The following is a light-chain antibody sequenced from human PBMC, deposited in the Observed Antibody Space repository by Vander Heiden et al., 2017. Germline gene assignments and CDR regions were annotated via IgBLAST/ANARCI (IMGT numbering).Light chain of an antibody. V-gene: IGLV2-11*01. J-gene: IGLJ1*01. CDR3: CSYAGNYTYV. CDR1: SSNVGRYDF. Sequence: QSALTPPRPVSGSPGPSVTISCTGTSSNVGRYDFVSWYQQHPGKAPKVIIYDVTRRPSGVPHRFSGSKSGNTASLTISGLQAEDEADYCGCSYAGNYTYVFGPGTTVTVL. CDR2: DVT.